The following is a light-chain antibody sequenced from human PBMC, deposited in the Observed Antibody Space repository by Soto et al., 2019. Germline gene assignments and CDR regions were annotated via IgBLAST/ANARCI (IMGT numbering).Light chain of an antibody. V-gene: IGLV1-51*01. CDR1: TSNIGNSS. Sequence: QSVLTQPPSVSAAPGQMVTISCSGSTSNIGNSSVSWYQHLPGTAPKLLIYDNNKRPSGIPDRFSASKSGASATLDIPGLRTGDEGDYYCGIWDSSLSAAVFGGGTKLTVL. CDR3: GIWDSSLSAAV. CDR2: DNN. J-gene: IGLJ3*02.